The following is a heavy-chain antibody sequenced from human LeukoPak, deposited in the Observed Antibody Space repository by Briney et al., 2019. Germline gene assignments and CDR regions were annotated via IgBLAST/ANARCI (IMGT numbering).Heavy chain of an antibody. CDR2: MYYSGNT. CDR3: ARSDGSGSYPAHLFVY. V-gene: IGHV4-39*01. J-gene: IGHJ4*02. Sequence: SETLSFPCSVSGGSISSTSNYWGWIRQAPGKGLEWIGSMYYSGNTYYSPSLKSRVTISVYTSKSQFSLKLDSVTAADTAVYYCARSDGSGSYPAHLFVYWGERTLVTVSS. CDR1: GGSISSTSNY. D-gene: IGHD3-10*01.